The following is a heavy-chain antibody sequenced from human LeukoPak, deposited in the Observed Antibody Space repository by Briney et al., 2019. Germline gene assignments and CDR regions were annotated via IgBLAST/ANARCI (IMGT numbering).Heavy chain of an antibody. V-gene: IGHV1-8*01. CDR1: GYTFTSYD. D-gene: IGHD3-22*01. J-gene: IGHJ4*02. Sequence: ASVKVSCKASGYTFTSYDINWVRQATGQGLEWMGWMNPNSGNTGYAQKFQGRVTMTRNTSISTAYMELSSLRSEDTAVYYCARDSTSGYYLYYWGQGTLVTVSS. CDR2: MNPNSGNT. CDR3: ARDSTSGYYLYY.